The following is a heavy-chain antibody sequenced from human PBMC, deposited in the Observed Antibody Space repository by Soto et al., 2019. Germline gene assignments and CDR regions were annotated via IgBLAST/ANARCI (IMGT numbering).Heavy chain of an antibody. CDR2: IYYSGST. D-gene: IGHD5-12*01. J-gene: IGHJ6*04. V-gene: IGHV4-59*01. Sequence: QVQLQESGPGLVKPSETLSLTCTVSGGSISSYYWSWIRQPPGKGLEWIGYIYYSGSTNYNPSLKSRVTISVDTSKNQFSLKLSSVTAADTAVYYCARVRGYSGYAPWMDVWGKGTTVTVSS. CDR1: GGSISSYY. CDR3: ARVRGYSGYAPWMDV.